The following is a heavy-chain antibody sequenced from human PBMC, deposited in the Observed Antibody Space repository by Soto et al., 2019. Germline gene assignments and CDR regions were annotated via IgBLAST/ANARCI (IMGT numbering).Heavy chain of an antibody. CDR1: GYTFTSYY. CDR2: INPSGGST. V-gene: IGHV1-46*01. D-gene: IGHD5-12*01. CDR3: ARGGYSGYERGDD. J-gene: IGHJ4*02. Sequence: QVQLVQSGAEVKKPGASVKVSCKASGYTFTSYYMHWVRQAPGQGLEWMGIINPSGGSTSYAQKFQGRVTMPRDTSTSTVYMELSSLRYEDTAVYYCARGGYSGYERGDDWGQGTLVTVSS.